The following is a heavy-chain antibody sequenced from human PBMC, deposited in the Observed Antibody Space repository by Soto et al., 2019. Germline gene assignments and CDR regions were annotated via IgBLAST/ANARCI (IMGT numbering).Heavy chain of an antibody. D-gene: IGHD6-13*01. Sequence: EVQLVQSGAEVKKPGESLKISCKGSGYSFTSYWICWVRQMPGKGLEWMGIIYPGDSDTRYSPSFQGQVTISADKSISTAYLQWSSLKASDTAMYYCATTSAAGKYYYGMDVWGQGTTVTVSS. J-gene: IGHJ6*02. CDR2: IYPGDSDT. V-gene: IGHV5-51*01. CDR1: GYSFTSYW. CDR3: ATTSAAGKYYYGMDV.